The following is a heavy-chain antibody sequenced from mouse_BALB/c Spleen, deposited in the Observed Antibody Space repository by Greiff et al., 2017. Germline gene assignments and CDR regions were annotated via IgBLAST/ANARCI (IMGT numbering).Heavy chain of an antibody. CDR3: ARRGITTNAMDY. CDR2: ISSGGSYT. D-gene: IGHD2-4*01. V-gene: IGHV5-6*02. CDR1: GFTFSSYG. Sequence: EVKVVESGGDLVKPGGSLKLSCAASGFTFSSYGMSWVRQTPDKRLEWVATISSGGSYTYYPDSVKGRFTISRDNAKNTLYLQMSSLKSEDTAMYYCARRGITTNAMDYWGQGTSVTVSS. J-gene: IGHJ4*01.